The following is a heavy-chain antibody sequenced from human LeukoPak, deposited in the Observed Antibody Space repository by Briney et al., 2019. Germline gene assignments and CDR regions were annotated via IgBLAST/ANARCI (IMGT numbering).Heavy chain of an antibody. V-gene: IGHV3-23*01. CDR2: ISASAGST. D-gene: IGHD6-13*01. Sequence: GGSLRLSCAASGFTFSTYAMTWVRQAPGKGLEWVSSISASAGSTYYADSVKGRFTISRDNSRNTLYLQMNSLRAEDTAVYYCAKDLNSNWYDKYFHHWGQGTLVTVSS. J-gene: IGHJ1*01. CDR3: AKDLNSNWYDKYFHH. CDR1: GFTFSTYA.